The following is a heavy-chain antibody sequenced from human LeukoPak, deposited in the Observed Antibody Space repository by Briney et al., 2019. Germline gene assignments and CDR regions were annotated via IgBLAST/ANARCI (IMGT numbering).Heavy chain of an antibody. D-gene: IGHD4-17*01. CDR2: ISSSSSTI. V-gene: IGHV3-11*04. Sequence: GGSLRLSCAASGFTFSEDYMTWIRQTPGKGLEWVSYISSSSSTIYYADSVKGRFTISRDNAKNSLYLQMNSLRAEDTAVYYCARDGDLRVGYFDYWGQGTLVTVSS. CDR3: ARDGDLRVGYFDY. CDR1: GFTFSEDY. J-gene: IGHJ4*02.